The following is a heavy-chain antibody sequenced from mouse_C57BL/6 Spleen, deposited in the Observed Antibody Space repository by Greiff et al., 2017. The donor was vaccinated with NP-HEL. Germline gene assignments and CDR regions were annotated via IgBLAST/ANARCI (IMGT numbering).Heavy chain of an antibody. CDR3: ARCDGYYRGDYFDY. V-gene: IGHV1-80*01. J-gene: IGHJ2*01. D-gene: IGHD2-3*01. CDR1: GYAFSSYW. Sequence: QVQLQQSGAELVKPGASVKISCKASGYAFSSYWMNWVKQRPGKGLEWIGQIYPGDGDTNYNGKFKGKATLTADKSSSTAYMQLSSLTSEDSAVYFCARCDGYYRGDYFDYWGQGTTLTVSS. CDR2: IYPGDGDT.